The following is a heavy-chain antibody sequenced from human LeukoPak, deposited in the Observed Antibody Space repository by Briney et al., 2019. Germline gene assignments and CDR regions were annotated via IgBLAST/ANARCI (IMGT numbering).Heavy chain of an antibody. CDR2: IYYSGST. CDR3: ARPTTVTTSSGAFDI. Sequence: SGTLSLTCTVSGGSISSSSYYWGWIRQPPGKGLEWIGSIYYSGSTYYNPSLKSRVTISVDTSKNQFSLKLSSVTAADTAVYYCARPTTVTTSSGAFDIWGQGTMVTVSS. D-gene: IGHD4-17*01. CDR1: GGSISSSSYY. J-gene: IGHJ3*02. V-gene: IGHV4-39*01.